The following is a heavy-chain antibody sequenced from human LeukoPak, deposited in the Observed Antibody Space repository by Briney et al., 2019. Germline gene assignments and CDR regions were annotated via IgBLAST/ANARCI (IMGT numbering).Heavy chain of an antibody. D-gene: IGHD3-16*01. V-gene: IGHV3-23*01. Sequence: GGSLRLSCAASGFTFNDFAMTWVRHAPGKGLEWVSSIGDAGTCYADSVKGRFTISRDNSKNMLYLQLNSLRAGDTAIYYCAKNLGPFDVRGQGTMVTVSS. CDR2: IGDAGT. CDR3: AKNLGPFDV. J-gene: IGHJ3*01. CDR1: GFTFNDFA.